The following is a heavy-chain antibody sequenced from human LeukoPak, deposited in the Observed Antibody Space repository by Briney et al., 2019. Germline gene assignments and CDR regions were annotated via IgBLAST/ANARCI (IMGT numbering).Heavy chain of an antibody. CDR2: IGGSGGST. CDR1: GFTFSSYA. CDR3: ARDRQQLANFDY. V-gene: IGHV3-23*01. D-gene: IGHD6-13*01. J-gene: IGHJ4*02. Sequence: PGGSLGLSCAASGFTFSSYAMSWVRQAPGKGLEWVSAIGGSGGSTYYADSVKGRFTISRDNSKNTLYLQMNSLRAEDTAVYYCARDRQQLANFDYWGQGTLVTVSS.